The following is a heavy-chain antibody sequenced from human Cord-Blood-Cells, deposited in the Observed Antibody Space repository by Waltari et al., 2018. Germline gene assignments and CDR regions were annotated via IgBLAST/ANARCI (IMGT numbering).Heavy chain of an antibody. V-gene: IGHV3-33*01. D-gene: IGHD1-7*01. CDR1: GFTFSSYG. Sequence: QVQLVESGGGVVQPGRSLRLSCAASGFTFSSYGMHWVRQAPGKGLEWVAVIWYDGSNKYYADSVKGRFTISRDNSKNTLYLQMNSLRAEDTAVYYCARARIITGTGLDYWGQGTLVTVSS. CDR3: ARARIITGTGLDY. CDR2: IWYDGSNK. J-gene: IGHJ4*02.